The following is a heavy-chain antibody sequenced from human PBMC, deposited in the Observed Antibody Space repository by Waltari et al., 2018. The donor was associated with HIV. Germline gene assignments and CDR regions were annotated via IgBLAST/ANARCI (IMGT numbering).Heavy chain of an antibody. J-gene: IGHJ6*02. Sequence: EVQLVESGGGLVQPGGSLRLSCSASGFTFSSYWMHWVRQAPGKGLVWVSGINRDGSTIRYADSVKCRFTISRDNAKNALYLQMNSLRAEDTALYYCARGQYYSRDVWGQGTTVTVSS. V-gene: IGHV3-74*01. CDR3: ARGQYYSRDV. CDR2: INRDGSTI. CDR1: GFTFSSYW. D-gene: IGHD3-10*01.